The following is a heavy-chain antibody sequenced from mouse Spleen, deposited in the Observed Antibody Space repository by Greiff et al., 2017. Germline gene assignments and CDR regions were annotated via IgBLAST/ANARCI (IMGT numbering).Heavy chain of an antibody. CDR3: ARGTVVAPFDY. D-gene: IGHD1-1*01. CDR1: GFTFSDYY. V-gene: IGHV5-4*02. Sequence: EVQRVESGGGLVKPGGSLKLSCAASGFTFSDYYMYWVRQTPEKRLEWVATISDGGSYTYYPDSVKGRFTVSRDNAKNNLYLQMSSLKSEDTAMYYCARGTVVAPFDYWGQGTTLTVSS. CDR2: ISDGGSYT. J-gene: IGHJ2*01.